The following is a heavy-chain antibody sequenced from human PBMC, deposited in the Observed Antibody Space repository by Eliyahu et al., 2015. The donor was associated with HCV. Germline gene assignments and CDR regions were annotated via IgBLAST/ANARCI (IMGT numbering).Heavy chain of an antibody. CDR3: AREGAYSGYHLGAFDI. Sequence: QVQLVQSGAEVKKPGASVKVSCKASGYTFSDYFLHWVRQAPGQGLEYMGWINPNSGATHSVQXFQGRVTMTRDTSITTAYVELSSLRSDDTAVYYCAREGAYSGYHLGAFDIWGQGTMVTVSS. CDR1: GYTFSDYF. J-gene: IGHJ3*02. V-gene: IGHV1-2*02. CDR2: INPNSGAT. D-gene: IGHD5-12*01.